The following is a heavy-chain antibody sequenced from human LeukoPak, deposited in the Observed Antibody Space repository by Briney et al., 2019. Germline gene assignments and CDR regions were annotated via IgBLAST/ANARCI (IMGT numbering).Heavy chain of an antibody. J-gene: IGHJ3*02. Sequence: GRSLRLSCTASGFTFGDYAMRWVRQAPGKGLEWVGFIRSKAYGGTTEYAASVKGRFTISRDDSKSIAYLQLNSLKTEDTAVYYCTRDYDWDAFDIWGQGTMVTVSS. CDR1: GFTFGDYA. CDR3: TRDYDWDAFDI. D-gene: IGHD1-1*01. CDR2: IRSKAYGGTT. V-gene: IGHV3-49*04.